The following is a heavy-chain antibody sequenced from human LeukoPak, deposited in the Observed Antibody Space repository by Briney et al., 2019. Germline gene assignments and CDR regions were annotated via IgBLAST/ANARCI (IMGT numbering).Heavy chain of an antibody. CDR2: IYTSSYT. CDR1: GDSISSYY. Sequence: PSETLSLTCNVSGDSISSYYWSWLRQPGGKALEWIGRIYTSSYTNYNPSLESRVTMSIDTAKSQFSLKLSSVTAADTAVYYCARVHIVTGTYFDSWGLGALVTVSS. CDR3: ARVHIVTGTYFDS. D-gene: IGHD2-21*01. V-gene: IGHV4-4*07. J-gene: IGHJ4*02.